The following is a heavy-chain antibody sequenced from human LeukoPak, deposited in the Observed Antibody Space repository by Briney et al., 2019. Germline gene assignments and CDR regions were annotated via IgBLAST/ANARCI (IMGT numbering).Heavy chain of an antibody. Sequence: GGSLRLSCAASGFTFSSYGMHWVRQAPGKGLEWVAAISYDGSDKYYTDSVKGRFTISRDIAKNTLYLQMNSLRAEDTGVYYCAKDHYWSIDYWGRGTLVTVSS. CDR3: AKDHYWSIDY. J-gene: IGHJ4*02. V-gene: IGHV3-30*18. CDR2: ISYDGSDK. CDR1: GFTFSSYG. D-gene: IGHD3-3*01.